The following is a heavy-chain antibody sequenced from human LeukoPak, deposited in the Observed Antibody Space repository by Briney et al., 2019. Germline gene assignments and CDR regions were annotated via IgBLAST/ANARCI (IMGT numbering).Heavy chain of an antibody. CDR2: INHSGST. D-gene: IGHD2-15*01. V-gene: IGHV4-34*01. Sequence: SETLSLTCAVYGGSFSGYYWSWIRQPPGKGLERIGEINHSGSTNYNPSLKSRVTISVDTSKNQFSLKLSSVTAADTAVYYCARGQKDCSGGSCYRNWFDPWGQGTLVTVSS. J-gene: IGHJ5*02. CDR1: GGSFSGYY. CDR3: ARGQKDCSGGSCYRNWFDP.